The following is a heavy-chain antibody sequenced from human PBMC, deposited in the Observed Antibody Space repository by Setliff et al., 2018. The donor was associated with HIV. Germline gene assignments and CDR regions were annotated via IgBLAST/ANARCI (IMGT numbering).Heavy chain of an antibody. CDR1: GYTFTGYY. J-gene: IGHJ4*02. CDR3: ACLPRNIVMDY. CDR2: INPNSGGT. V-gene: IGHV1-2*02. D-gene: IGHD2-15*01. Sequence: APVKVSCKASGYTFTGYYMHWVRQAPGQGLEWMGWINPNSGGTNSAQKFQGRVTMTGDTSISTAYMELRSLKSDDTAVYYCACLPRNIVMDYWGQGTLVTVSS.